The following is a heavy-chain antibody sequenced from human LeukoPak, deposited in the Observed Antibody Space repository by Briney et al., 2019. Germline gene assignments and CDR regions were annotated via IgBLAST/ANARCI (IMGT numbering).Heavy chain of an antibody. CDR3: ARDLSVTAKFDY. CDR2: FYTSGST. V-gene: IGHV4-4*07. CDR1: GGSITSYY. J-gene: IGHJ4*02. D-gene: IGHD5-18*01. Sequence: SETLSLTCTVSGGSITSYYWSWIRQPAGKGLEWIGRFYTSGSTNYNPSLKSRVTMSVDTSKNQFSLKLSSVAAADTAVYYCARDLSVTAKFDYWGQGTLVTVSS.